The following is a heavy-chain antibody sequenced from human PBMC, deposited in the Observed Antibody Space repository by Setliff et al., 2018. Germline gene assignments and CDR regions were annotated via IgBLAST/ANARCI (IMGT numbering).Heavy chain of an antibody. D-gene: IGHD2-21*01. Sequence: SQTLSLTCGISGDSVSSNQVAWNWIRQSPSRGLEWLGRIYYRSRWFYEYGLSVRSRLSINSDTARNQFSLHVTLATPEDTAVYYCARGSNSSFDIWGQGTLVTVSS. CDR1: GDSVSSNQVA. J-gene: IGHJ4*03. CDR3: ARGSNSSFDI. V-gene: IGHV6-1*01. CDR2: IYYRSRWFY.